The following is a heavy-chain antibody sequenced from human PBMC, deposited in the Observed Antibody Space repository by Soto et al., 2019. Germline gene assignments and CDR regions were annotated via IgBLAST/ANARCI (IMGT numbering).Heavy chain of an antibody. V-gene: IGHV2-5*01. D-gene: IGHD3-22*01. CDR2: IYWNDDK. CDR1: GFSLSTSGVG. CDR3: AHRLTYYYDSSGYADAFDI. J-gene: IGHJ3*02. Sequence: QITLKESGPTLVKPTQTLTLTCTFSGFSLSTSGVGVGWIRQPPGKALEWLALIYWNDDKRYSPSLKSRLTIPKDTSKNQVVLTMTNMDPVDTATYYCAHRLTYYYDSSGYADAFDIWGQGTMVTVSS.